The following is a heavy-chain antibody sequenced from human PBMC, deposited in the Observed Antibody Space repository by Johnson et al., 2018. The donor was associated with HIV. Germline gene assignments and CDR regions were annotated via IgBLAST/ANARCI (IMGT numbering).Heavy chain of an antibody. J-gene: IGHJ3*02. CDR1: GFTVSSNY. D-gene: IGHD4-11*01. Sequence: VQLVESGGGLVQPGGSLRLSCAASGFTVSSNYMSWVRQAPGKGLEWVSVIYSGGSTYYADSVKGRFTISRDNSENTLYLQMNSLRAEDTAVYYCARIDYSNYEEAFDIWGQGTMVTVSS. CDR3: ARIDYSNYEEAFDI. CDR2: IYSGGST. V-gene: IGHV3-66*01.